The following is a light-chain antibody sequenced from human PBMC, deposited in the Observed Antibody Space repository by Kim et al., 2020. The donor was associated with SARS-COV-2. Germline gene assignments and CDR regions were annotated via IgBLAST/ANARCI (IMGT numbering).Light chain of an antibody. CDR1: QSVSSNS. J-gene: IGKJ2*01. CDR2: GAS. V-gene: IGKV3-20*01. CDR3: QQFCRSPYT. Sequence: IVLTQSPGTLSLSPGERATLSCRASQSVSSNSLAWYQQKPGQAPRLLVDGASSRATGIPDRFSGSGSGTDFTLTISRLEPEDFAVYYCQQFCRSPYTFGQGTKLYI.